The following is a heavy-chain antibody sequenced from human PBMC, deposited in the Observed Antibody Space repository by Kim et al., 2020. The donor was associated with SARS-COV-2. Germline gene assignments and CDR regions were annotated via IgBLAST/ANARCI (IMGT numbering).Heavy chain of an antibody. CDR3: ARDTGWNDRQDAFDI. D-gene: IGHD1-1*01. J-gene: IGHJ3*02. Sequence: VSVKSRITINPDTTKNQFSLQLNSVTPEDTAVYYCARDTGWNDRQDAFDIWGQGTMVTVSS. V-gene: IGHV6-1*01.